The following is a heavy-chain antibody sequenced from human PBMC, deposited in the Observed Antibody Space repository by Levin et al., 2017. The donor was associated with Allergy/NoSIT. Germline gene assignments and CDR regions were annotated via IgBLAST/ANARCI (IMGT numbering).Heavy chain of an antibody. CDR2: ISSSSGYI. CDR1: GFTFSSYS. J-gene: IGHJ6*02. CDR3: ARDVDGSSSATGV. Sequence: GGSLRLSCAASGFTFSSYSMNWVRQAPGKGLEWVSSISSSSGYIYYADSVKGRFTISRDNAKNSLYLQMNSLRAEDTAVYYCARDVDGSSSATGVWGQGTTVTVSS. D-gene: IGHD6-6*01. V-gene: IGHV3-21*01.